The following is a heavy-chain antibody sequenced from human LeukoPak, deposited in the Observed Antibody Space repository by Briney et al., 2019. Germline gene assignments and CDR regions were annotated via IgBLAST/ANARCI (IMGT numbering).Heavy chain of an antibody. V-gene: IGHV4-34*01. CDR1: GGSLSGSY. D-gene: IGHD1-26*01. J-gene: IGHJ4*02. CDR2: INHSGRT. Sequence: SETLSLTCAVFGGSLSGSYCNWIRQTPGKGLGWIGEINHSGRTNYNWSLKSRVTISVDTSKNQFSLKLISVTAADTAVYYCARDPCGSINCPLRYWGQGTQVTVSS. CDR3: ARDPCGSINCPLRY.